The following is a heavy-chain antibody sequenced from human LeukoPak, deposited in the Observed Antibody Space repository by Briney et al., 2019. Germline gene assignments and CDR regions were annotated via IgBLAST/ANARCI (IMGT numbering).Heavy chain of an antibody. CDR2: ISGSGGST. V-gene: IGHV3-23*01. CDR1: GFTFSSYA. CDR3: AKGGNYYYDSSGYRPFDY. Sequence: PGGSLRLSCAASGFTFSSYAMSWVRQAPGKGLEWVSAISGSGGSTYYADSVKGRFTISRDNSKNTLYLQKNSLRAEDTAVYYCAKGGNYYYDSSGYRPFDYWGQGTLVTVSS. D-gene: IGHD3-22*01. J-gene: IGHJ4*02.